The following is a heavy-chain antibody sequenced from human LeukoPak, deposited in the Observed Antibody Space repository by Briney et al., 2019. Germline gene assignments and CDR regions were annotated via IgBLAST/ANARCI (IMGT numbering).Heavy chain of an antibody. Sequence: SQTLSLTCTVSGGSISSGSYYWSWIRQPAGKGLEWIGRIYTFGSTNYNPSLKSRVTMSVDTSKNQFSLKLTSVTAADTAVYYCAREAYCGGDCYIIDYWGQGTLVTVSS. J-gene: IGHJ4*02. CDR1: GGSISSGSYY. V-gene: IGHV4-61*02. CDR2: IYTFGST. D-gene: IGHD2-21*02. CDR3: AREAYCGGDCYIIDY.